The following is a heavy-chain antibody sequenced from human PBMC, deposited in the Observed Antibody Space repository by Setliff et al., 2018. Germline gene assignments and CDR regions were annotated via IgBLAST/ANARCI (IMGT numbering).Heavy chain of an antibody. J-gene: IGHJ3*02. CDR2: IIPIFGTA. CDR1: GGTFSSYD. CDR3: ARGTANMYDILTGYGAFDI. Sequence: SVKVSCKASGGTFSSYDISWVRQAPGQGLEWMGRIIPIFGTANYAQKFQGRVTITADESTSTAYMELSSLRSEDTAVYYCARGTANMYDILTGYGAFDIWGQGTMVTVSS. V-gene: IGHV1-69*13. D-gene: IGHD3-9*01.